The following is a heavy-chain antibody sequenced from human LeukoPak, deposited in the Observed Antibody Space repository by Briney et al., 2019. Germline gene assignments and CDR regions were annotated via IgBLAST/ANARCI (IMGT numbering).Heavy chain of an antibody. CDR2: IYHSGST. CDR1: GGSISSSNW. CDR3: ARTIVGATDFDY. Sequence: PSETLSLTCAVSGGSISSSNWWSWVRQPPGKGLEWIGEIYHSGSTNYNPSLKSRVTISVDTSKNQFSLKLSSVTAADTAVYYCARTIVGATDFDYWGQGTLVTVSS. J-gene: IGHJ4*02. V-gene: IGHV4-4*02. D-gene: IGHD1-26*01.